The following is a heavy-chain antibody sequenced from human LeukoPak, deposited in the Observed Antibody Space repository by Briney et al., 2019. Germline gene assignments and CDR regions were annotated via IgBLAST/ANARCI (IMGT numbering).Heavy chain of an antibody. CDR1: GFDFSSYG. J-gene: IGHJ4*02. D-gene: IGHD3-9*01. V-gene: IGHV3-23*01. CDR3: AKGDTYYDLLTCFDF. CDR2: FSASSTST. Sequence: GGSLRLSCAASGFDFSSYGMSWVRQSPGKGLEWVSTFSASSTSTYYADSVKGRFTISRDNSKNTLYLQMNSLRDEDTAVYYCAKGDTYYDLLTCFDFWGPGTLVTVSS.